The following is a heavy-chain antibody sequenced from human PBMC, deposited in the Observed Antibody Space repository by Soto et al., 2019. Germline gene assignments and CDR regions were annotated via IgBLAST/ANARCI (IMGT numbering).Heavy chain of an antibody. D-gene: IGHD2-21*02. CDR1: GFTFSNYA. CDR3: AKLLVTQMPYYYYGLDV. Sequence: LRLSCGVSGFTFSNYAMSLVRQAPGKGLEWVSAINIGGDTTYYADSVKGRFTMSRDNSKNTLYLQMNSLRAEDTAVYYCAKLLVTQMPYYYYGLDVWGQGTTVTVSS. V-gene: IGHV3-23*01. J-gene: IGHJ6*02. CDR2: INIGGDTT.